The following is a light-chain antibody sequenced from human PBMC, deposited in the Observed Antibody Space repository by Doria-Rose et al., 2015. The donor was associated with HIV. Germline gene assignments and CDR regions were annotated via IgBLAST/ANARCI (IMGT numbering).Light chain of an antibody. J-gene: IGKJ5*01. CDR3: QQYYSYPRA. CDR1: HTISNY. CDR2: AAS. V-gene: IGKV1-39*01. Sequence: DIQVTQSPSSLSASVGDRVTISCRASHTISNYLNWYQQRPGKAPNLLIYAASNLQSGVPSRFSGSGSGTDFTLTISCLQSEDFATYYCQQYYSYPRAFGQGTRLEIK.